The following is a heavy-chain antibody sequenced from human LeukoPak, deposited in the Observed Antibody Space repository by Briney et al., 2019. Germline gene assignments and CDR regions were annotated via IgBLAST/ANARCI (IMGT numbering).Heavy chain of an antibody. CDR1: GGTFSSYA. V-gene: IGHV1-69*01. D-gene: IGHD3-10*01. CDR3: ARAAQECYYGSGSPNDAFDI. J-gene: IGHJ3*02. CDR2: TIPIFGTA. Sequence: ASVKVSCKASGGTFSSYAISWVRQAPGQGLEWMGGTIPIFGTANYAQKFQGGVTITADESTSTAYMELSSLRSEDTAVYYCARAAQECYYGSGSPNDAFDIWGQGTMVTVSS.